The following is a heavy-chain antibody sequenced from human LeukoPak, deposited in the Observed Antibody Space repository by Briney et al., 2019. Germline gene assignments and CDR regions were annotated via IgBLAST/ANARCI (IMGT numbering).Heavy chain of an antibody. Sequence: SETLSLTCGVSGGSITTTNFWSWVRQPPGGGLEWIGEISLRGRTQYNPSLKSRVNISIDESKNHLYLSLASVTAADTAVYYCARLEYSYGQGGGYYFDYWGQGTLVTVSS. J-gene: IGHJ4*02. CDR3: ARLEYSYGQGGGYYFDY. D-gene: IGHD5-18*01. CDR1: GGSITTTNF. CDR2: ISLRGRT. V-gene: IGHV4-4*02.